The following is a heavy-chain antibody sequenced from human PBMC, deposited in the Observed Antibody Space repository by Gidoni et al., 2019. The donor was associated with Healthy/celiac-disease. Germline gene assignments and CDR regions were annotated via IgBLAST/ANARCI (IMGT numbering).Heavy chain of an antibody. Sequence: QVQLVQSGAEVKKPGSSVKVSCKASGGTFSSYAISWVRQAPGQGLEWMGGIIPIFGTANYAQKFQGRVTITADESTSTAYMELSSLRSEDTAVYYCARDPGQYDYGDSNYYYYGMDVWGQGTTVTVSS. D-gene: IGHD4-17*01. CDR3: ARDPGQYDYGDSNYYYYGMDV. CDR1: GGTFSSYA. CDR2: IIPIFGTA. V-gene: IGHV1-69*01. J-gene: IGHJ6*02.